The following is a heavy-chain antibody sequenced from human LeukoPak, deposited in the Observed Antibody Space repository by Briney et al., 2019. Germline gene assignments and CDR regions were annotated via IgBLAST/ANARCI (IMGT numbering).Heavy chain of an antibody. CDR3: ARDWAITFGGVIVEQFDY. J-gene: IGHJ4*02. CDR1: GGSISSYY. CDR2: IYYSGST. D-gene: IGHD3-16*02. Sequence: SETLSLTCIVSGGSISSYYWSWIRQPPGKGLEWIGYIYYSGSTNYNPSLKSRVTISVDTSKNQFSLKLSSVTAADTAVYYCARDWAITFGGVIVEQFDYWGQGTLVTVSS. V-gene: IGHV4-59*01.